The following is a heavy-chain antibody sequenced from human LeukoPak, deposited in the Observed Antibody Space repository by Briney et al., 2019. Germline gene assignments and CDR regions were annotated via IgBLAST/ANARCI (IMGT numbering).Heavy chain of an antibody. V-gene: IGHV4-34*01. CDR2: INHSGST. D-gene: IGHD3-10*01. Sequence: PSETLSLTCAVYGGSFSGYYWSWIRQPPGKGLEWIGEINHSGSTNYNPSLKSRVTISVDTSKNQFSLKLSSVTAADTAVYYCARGPSKVRGLYYYHYGMDVWGQGTTVTVSS. CDR3: ARGPSKVRGLYYYHYGMDV. J-gene: IGHJ6*02. CDR1: GGSFSGYY.